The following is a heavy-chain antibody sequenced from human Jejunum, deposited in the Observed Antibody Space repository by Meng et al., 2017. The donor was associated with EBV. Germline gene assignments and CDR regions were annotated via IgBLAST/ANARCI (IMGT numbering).Heavy chain of an antibody. J-gene: IGHJ4*02. CDR2: INTYNGNT. CDR1: RYSFSNHG. D-gene: IGHD3-10*01. V-gene: IGHV1-18*01. CDR3: ARDGETYGSGTYHCDY. Sequence: QVQLVQSGAEVTTPAGSVKVYCKTSRYSFSNHGIAWVRQAPGQGLEWMGWINTYNGNTNYAQKFQGRVTVTTDSSTNTAYMELRSLRSDDTAVYFCARDGETYGSGTYHCDYWGQGTLVTVSS.